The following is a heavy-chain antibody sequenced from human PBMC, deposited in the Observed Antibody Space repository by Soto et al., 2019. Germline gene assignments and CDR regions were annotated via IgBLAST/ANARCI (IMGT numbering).Heavy chain of an antibody. CDR1: GFTFSSYS. Sequence: HPGGSLRLSCAASGFTFSSYSMNWVRQAPGKGPEWISYISSGGGTTTQYADSVRGQFTISRDNAKNSVYLQMNSPRDEDTAVYYCATDLAVAGTGLNYYYGMDVWGQGTTVTVSS. CDR3: ATDLAVAGTGLNYYYGMDV. V-gene: IGHV3-48*02. D-gene: IGHD6-19*01. J-gene: IGHJ6*02. CDR2: ISSGGGTTT.